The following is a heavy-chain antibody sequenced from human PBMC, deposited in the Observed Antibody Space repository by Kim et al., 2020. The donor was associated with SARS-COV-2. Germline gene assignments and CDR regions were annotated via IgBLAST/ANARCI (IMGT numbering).Heavy chain of an antibody. CDR2: GSYK. J-gene: IGHJ4*02. D-gene: IGHD6-19*01. CDR3: VRSGGWPDY. V-gene: IGHV3-74*01. Sequence: GSYKNYADSVKGRFSMSRDNAKNTLYLKMTSLRVEDTAVYYCVRSGGWPDYWGQGTLVTVSS.